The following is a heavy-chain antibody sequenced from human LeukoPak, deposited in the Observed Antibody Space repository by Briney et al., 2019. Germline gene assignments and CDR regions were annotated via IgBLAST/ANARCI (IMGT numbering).Heavy chain of an antibody. D-gene: IGHD4-17*01. CDR2: ITGNHGPT. Sequence: GGSLRLSCAASGFTFSSFAMTWVRQAPGKGLKWVSSITGNHGPTYNTDSVKGRFTISRDNSQNTLYLQMNSLRAEDTAVYYCTKDPNGDYVGAFDPWGQGTLVTVSS. V-gene: IGHV3-23*01. CDR1: GFTFSSFA. CDR3: TKDPNGDYVGAFDP. J-gene: IGHJ5*02.